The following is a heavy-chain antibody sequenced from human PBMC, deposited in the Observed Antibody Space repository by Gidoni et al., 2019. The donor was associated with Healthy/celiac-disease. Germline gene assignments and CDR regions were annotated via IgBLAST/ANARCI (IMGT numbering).Heavy chain of an antibody. CDR1: GFTFSSYG. Sequence: QVQLVESGGGVVQPGRSLRLSCAASGFTFSSYGMHWVRQAPGKGLEWVAVISYDGSNKDYADSVKGRFTISRDNSKNTLYLQMNSLRAEDTAVYYCAKDRGLNFYYYGMDVWGQGTTVTVSS. J-gene: IGHJ6*02. CDR2: ISYDGSNK. V-gene: IGHV3-30*18. CDR3: AKDRGLNFYYYGMDV. D-gene: IGHD3-10*01.